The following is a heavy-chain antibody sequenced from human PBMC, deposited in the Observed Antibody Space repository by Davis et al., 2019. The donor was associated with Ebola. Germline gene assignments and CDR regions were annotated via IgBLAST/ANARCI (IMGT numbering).Heavy chain of an antibody. CDR3: ARVTSGWYDY. CDR2: VSGDGTTT. D-gene: IGHD6-19*01. J-gene: IGHJ4*02. CDR1: GSILTRCA. Sequence: GESLKISCAVSGSILTRCAMSWVRQAPGKGLEWVSSVSGDGTTTYYADSVKGRFTISRDNSKNTLYLQMNSLRAEDTAVYYCARVTSGWYDYWGQGTLVTVSS. V-gene: IGHV3-23*01.